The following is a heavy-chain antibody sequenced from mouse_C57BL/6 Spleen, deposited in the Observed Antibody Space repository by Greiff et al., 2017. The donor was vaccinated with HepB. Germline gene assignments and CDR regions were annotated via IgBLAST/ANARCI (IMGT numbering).Heavy chain of an antibody. CDR3: SRGYSDGYFDY. V-gene: IGHV1-64*01. Sequence: QVQLQQPGAELVKPGASVKLSCKASGYTFTSYWMHWVKQRPGQGLEWIGMIHPNSGSTNYNEKFKSKATLTVTKSSSTAYMQLSSLTSEDSAVYYCSRGYSDGYFDYWGPGTTLTVSS. J-gene: IGHJ2*01. CDR2: IHPNSGST. CDR1: GYTFTSYW. D-gene: IGHD1-2*01.